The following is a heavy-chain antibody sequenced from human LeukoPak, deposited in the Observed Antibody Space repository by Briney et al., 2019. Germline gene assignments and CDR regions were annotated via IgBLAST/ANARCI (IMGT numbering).Heavy chain of an antibody. Sequence: GESLRLSCAASGFTFSHFALNWIRHAPGKGLEWVSFINYNGADTNYADSVKGRFTVSRDNSKNTLYLRMTSLRAEDTGTYHCAKDIRACCWGQGTQVTVSS. CDR1: GFTFSHFA. D-gene: IGHD3-3*02. CDR3: AKDIRACC. J-gene: IGHJ4*02. V-gene: IGHV3-23*01. CDR2: INYNGADT.